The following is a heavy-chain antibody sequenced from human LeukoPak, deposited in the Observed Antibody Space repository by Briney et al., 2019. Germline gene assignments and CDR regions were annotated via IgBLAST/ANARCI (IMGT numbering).Heavy chain of an antibody. V-gene: IGHV3-74*01. CDR2: INSDGSST. CDR3: ARDVSGYSSSWYIPYFDY. Sequence: GGSLRLSCAASGFTFSSYWMHWVRQAPGEGLAWVSRINSDGSSTSYADSVKGRFTISRDNAKNTLYLQMNSLRAEDTAVYYCARDVSGYSSSWYIPYFDYWGQGTLVTVSS. CDR1: GFTFSSYW. D-gene: IGHD6-13*01. J-gene: IGHJ4*02.